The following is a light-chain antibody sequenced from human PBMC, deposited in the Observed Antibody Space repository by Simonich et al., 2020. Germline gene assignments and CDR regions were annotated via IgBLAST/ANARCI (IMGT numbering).Light chain of an antibody. V-gene: IGLV3-25*03. Sequence: SYELTQPPSVSVSPGQTARITCSGDALPKQYAYWYQQKPGQAPVLVIYKDSERPSGIPERFSGSSSGTTVTLTISGVQAEDEADYYCQTWGTGINWVFGGGTKLTVL. CDR2: KDS. CDR1: ALPKQY. J-gene: IGLJ3*02. CDR3: QTWGTGINWV.